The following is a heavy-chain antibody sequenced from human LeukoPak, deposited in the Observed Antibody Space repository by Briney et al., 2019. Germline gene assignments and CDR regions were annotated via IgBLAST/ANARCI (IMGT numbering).Heavy chain of an antibody. D-gene: IGHD3-3*01. J-gene: IGHJ4*02. CDR3: ARGEGYDFWSGYPYYMDV. CDR2: IIPIFGTA. Sequence: GSSVKVSCKASGGTFSSYAISWVRQAPGQGIEWMGGIIPIFGTANYAQKFQGRVTITTDESTSTAYMELSSLRSEDTAVYYCARGEGYDFWSGYPYYMDVWGQGTLVTVSS. CDR1: GGTFSSYA. V-gene: IGHV1-69*05.